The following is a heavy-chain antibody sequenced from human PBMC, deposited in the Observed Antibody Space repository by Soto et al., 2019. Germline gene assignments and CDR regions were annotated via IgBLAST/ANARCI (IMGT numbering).Heavy chain of an antibody. Sequence: QVQLVESGGGVVQPGRSLRLSCAASGFTFSSYGMHWVRQAPGKGLEWVAVIWDDGSNKYYADSVKGRFTISRDNSKNTLYLQMNSLRAEDTAVYYCARAGWLQFPRSSLYFDLWGRGTLVTVSS. J-gene: IGHJ2*01. V-gene: IGHV3-33*01. CDR3: ARAGWLQFPRSSLYFDL. D-gene: IGHD5-12*01. CDR2: IWDDGSNK. CDR1: GFTFSSYG.